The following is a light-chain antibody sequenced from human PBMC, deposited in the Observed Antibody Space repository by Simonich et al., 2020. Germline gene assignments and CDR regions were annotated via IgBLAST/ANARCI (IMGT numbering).Light chain of an antibody. V-gene: IGKV2-28*01. CDR2: LGS. CDR3: MQALQTIT. Sequence: DIVMTQTPLSLSVTPGQPASISCKSSQSLLHSDGKTYLYWYLQKPGQSPQLLIYLGSNRASGVPDRFSGSGSGTDFTLKISRVEAEDVGVYYCMQALQTITFGQGTRLEIK. CDR1: QSLLHSDGKTY. J-gene: IGKJ5*01.